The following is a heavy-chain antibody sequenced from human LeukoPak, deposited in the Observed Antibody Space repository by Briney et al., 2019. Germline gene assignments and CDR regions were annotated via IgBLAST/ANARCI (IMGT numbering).Heavy chain of an antibody. J-gene: IGHJ4*02. CDR1: GFMFRDYH. CDR3: ARGLYSNQD. CDR2: IRIGGTTI. D-gene: IGHD4-11*01. Sequence: GGSLRLSCAASGFMFRDYHMSWIRQAPGKGLEWVSNIRIGGTTISYADSVKGRFTISRDNAKNSLYLQMDSLRAEDTAVYYCARGLYSNQDWGQGTLVTVSS. V-gene: IGHV3-11*01.